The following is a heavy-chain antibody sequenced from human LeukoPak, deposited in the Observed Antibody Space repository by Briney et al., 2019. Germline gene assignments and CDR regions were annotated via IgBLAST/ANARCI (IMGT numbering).Heavy chain of an antibody. V-gene: IGHV3-48*01. CDR1: GFTFSSYA. J-gene: IGHJ6*02. CDR3: ARVTRYYYGMDV. Sequence: GGSLRLSCAASGFTFSSYAMNWVRQAPGKGLEWVSYISSSSGTIYYADSVKGRFTISRDNAKNSLYLQMNSLRAEGTAVYYCARVTRYYYGMDVWGQGTTVTVSS. CDR2: ISSSSGTI.